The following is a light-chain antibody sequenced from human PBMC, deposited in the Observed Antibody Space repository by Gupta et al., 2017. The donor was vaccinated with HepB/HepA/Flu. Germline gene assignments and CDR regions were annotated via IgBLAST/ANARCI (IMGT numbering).Light chain of an antibody. V-gene: IGKV1-39*01. CDR2: AAS. CDR3: QQSFNTPLT. CDR1: QSISNY. J-gene: IGKJ4*01. Sequence: DSKMTQSPSSLSASVGDRVSITCSASQSISNYLDWYQQRPGKAPKLLTYAASSLQSGVPSRFSGSRSRTDCTLTISILQPEDFANYYCQQSFNTPLTFGGGTKVEIK.